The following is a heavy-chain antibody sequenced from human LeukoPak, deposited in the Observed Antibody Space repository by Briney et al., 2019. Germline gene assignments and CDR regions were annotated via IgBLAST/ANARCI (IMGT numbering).Heavy chain of an antibody. J-gene: IGHJ5*02. D-gene: IGHD5-24*01. CDR1: GFSLSTGGGG. CDR2: IYWNDYK. Sequence: SGPTLVNPPQTLTLTCTFSGFSLSTGGGGVGWIRQPPGKALEWLPLIYWNDYKPYSPSLKRRPTITWDTSKNQVVLTMTNMAPVDTATYYCAHTIRRSGFDPWGQGTLVTVSS. CDR3: AHTIRRSGFDP. V-gene: IGHV2-5*01.